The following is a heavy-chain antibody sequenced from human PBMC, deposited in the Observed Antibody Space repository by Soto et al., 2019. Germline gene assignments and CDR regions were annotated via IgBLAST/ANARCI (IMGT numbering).Heavy chain of an antibody. CDR3: ARHGAIFGVANYYYYGMDV. CDR2: IYPGDSDT. CDR1: GYSFTSYW. J-gene: IGHJ6*02. D-gene: IGHD3-3*01. V-gene: IGHV5-51*01. Sequence: GESLKISCKGSGYSFTSYWIGWVRQMPGKGLEWMGIIYPGDSDTRYSPSFQGQVTISADKSISTAYLQWSSLKASDTAMYYCARHGAIFGVANYYYYGMDVWGQGTTVTVSS.